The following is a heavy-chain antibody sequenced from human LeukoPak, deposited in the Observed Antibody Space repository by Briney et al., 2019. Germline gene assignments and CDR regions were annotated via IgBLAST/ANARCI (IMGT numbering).Heavy chain of an antibody. CDR1: GFTVSSNY. V-gene: IGHV3-53*01. Sequence: GGSLRLSCAASGFTVSSNYVSWVRQAPGKGLEWVSVIYSGGSTYYADSVKGRFTISRDNSKNTLYLQMNSLRAEDTAVYYCAKSRYSGDYFFDHWGQGTLVTVSS. CDR3: AKSRYSGDYFFDH. D-gene: IGHD1-26*01. CDR2: IYSGGST. J-gene: IGHJ4*02.